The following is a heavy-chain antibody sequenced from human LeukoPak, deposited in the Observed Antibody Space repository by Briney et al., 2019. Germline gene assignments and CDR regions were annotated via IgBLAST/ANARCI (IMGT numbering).Heavy chain of an antibody. V-gene: IGHV4-4*07. CDR2: VYTSGST. CDR3: ARGRYYYDSSGYYYYFDY. J-gene: IGHJ4*02. D-gene: IGHD3-22*01. CDR1: GDSISGDY. Sequence: SETLSLTCTVSGDSISGDYWSWIRQPAGKGLEWIGRVYTSGSTSFNPSLKSRVTMSVDTSKNQFSLKLSSVTAADTAVYYCARGRYYYDSSGYYYYFDYWGQGTLVTVSS.